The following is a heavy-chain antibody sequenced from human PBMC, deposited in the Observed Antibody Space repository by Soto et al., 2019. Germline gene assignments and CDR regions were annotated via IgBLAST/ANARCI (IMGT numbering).Heavy chain of an antibody. Sequence: QVQLVESGGGVVQPGTSLRLSCAASGFTFRTYGMHWVRQAPGKGLEWVAVISNDESYKSYADSVKGRFTISRDNSKNTLYLQMSSLRAEDTAVYYCAKANLREFDHWGQGTQVTVSS. D-gene: IGHD4-17*01. V-gene: IGHV3-30*18. J-gene: IGHJ4*02. CDR2: ISNDESYK. CDR1: GFTFRTYG. CDR3: AKANLREFDH.